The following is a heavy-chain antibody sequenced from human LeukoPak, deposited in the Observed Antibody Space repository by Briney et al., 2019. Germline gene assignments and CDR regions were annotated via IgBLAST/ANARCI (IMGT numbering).Heavy chain of an antibody. CDR2: IYYSGST. CDR1: AGSVSSKY. D-gene: IGHD3-10*01. CDR3: GRGVMVRGVICCVDV. V-gene: IGHV4-59*02. Sequence: PSETLSLTCAVYAGSVSSKYWGWLRQPPGKGLEWIGYIYYSGSTNYNPSLKSRVTISVDTSKNQFSLKLSSVTAADTAAYYCGRGVMVRGVICCVDVWGQGTTVTVSS. J-gene: IGHJ6*02.